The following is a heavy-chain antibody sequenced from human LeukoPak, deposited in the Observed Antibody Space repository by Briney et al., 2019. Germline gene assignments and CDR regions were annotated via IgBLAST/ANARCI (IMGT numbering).Heavy chain of an antibody. Sequence: PGGSLRLSCAASGFTFDDYAMHWVRQAPGKGLEWVSHITGSGNNIYYADSVKGRFTISRDNSKNTLFLQMNSLRAEDTAVFYCAKADGSGNYYNVFDSWGQGTLVTVSS. J-gene: IGHJ4*02. CDR3: AKADGSGNYYNVFDS. V-gene: IGHV3-23*01. CDR1: GFTFDDYA. CDR2: ITGSGNNI. D-gene: IGHD3-10*01.